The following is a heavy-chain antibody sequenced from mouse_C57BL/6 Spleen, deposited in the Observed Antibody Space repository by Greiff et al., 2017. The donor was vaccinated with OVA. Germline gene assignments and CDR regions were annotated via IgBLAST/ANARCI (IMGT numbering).Heavy chain of an antibody. CDR2: ILPGSGST. V-gene: IGHV1-9*01. CDR1: GYTFTGYW. J-gene: IGHJ2*01. D-gene: IGHD2-3*01. Sequence: QVQLQQSGAELMKPGASVKLSCKATGYTFTGYWIEWVKQRPGHGLEWIGEILPGSGSTNYNEKFKGKATFTADTSSNTAYMQLSSLTTEDSAIYYCARGRGAIYDGYFLFDYWGQGTTLTVSS. CDR3: ARGRGAIYDGYFLFDY.